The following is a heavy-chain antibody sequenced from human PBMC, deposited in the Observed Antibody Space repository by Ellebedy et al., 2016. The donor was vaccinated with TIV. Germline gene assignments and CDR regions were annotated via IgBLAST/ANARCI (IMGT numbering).Heavy chain of an antibody. Sequence: SETLSLTXAVYGGSFSGYYWSWIRQPPGKGLEWIGEINQSGSTNHNPSLKSRVTISADTSKNQFPLKLSSLTAADTAVYYCARGRQYSHSSGYYLDYWGQGPLVTVSS. CDR2: INQSGST. J-gene: IGHJ4*02. CDR1: GGSFSGYY. V-gene: IGHV4-34*01. D-gene: IGHD3-22*01. CDR3: ARGRQYSHSSGYYLDY.